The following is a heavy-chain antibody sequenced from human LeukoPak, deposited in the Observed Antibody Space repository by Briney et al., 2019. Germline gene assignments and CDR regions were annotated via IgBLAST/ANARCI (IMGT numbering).Heavy chain of an antibody. CDR1: GFIFNSYG. CDR2: IRYDGSNK. J-gene: IGHJ4*02. V-gene: IGHV3-30*02. D-gene: IGHD7-27*01. Sequence: GGSLRLSCAASGFIFNSYGMHWVRQAPGKGLEWVAFIRYDGSNKYYADSVKGRFTISRDNARNSLYLQMNSLRAEDTAVYYCAREEGGKLGIDYYFDYWGQGTLVTVSS. CDR3: AREEGGKLGIDYYFDY.